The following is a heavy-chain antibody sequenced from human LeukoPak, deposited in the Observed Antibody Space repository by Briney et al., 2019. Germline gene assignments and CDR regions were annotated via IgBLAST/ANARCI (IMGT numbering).Heavy chain of an antibody. J-gene: IGHJ4*02. V-gene: IGHV3-30*02. D-gene: IGHD1-26*01. CDR3: AKDLELAPFDY. CDR2: IRYDGSDK. Sequence: GGSLRLSCAPSGFTFSSYGMHWVRKAPGKGLEWVAFIRYDGSDKHYADSVKGRFTISRDNSKDTLYLQMNSLGAEDTAVYYCAKDLELAPFDYWGQGTLVTVSS. CDR1: GFTFSSYG.